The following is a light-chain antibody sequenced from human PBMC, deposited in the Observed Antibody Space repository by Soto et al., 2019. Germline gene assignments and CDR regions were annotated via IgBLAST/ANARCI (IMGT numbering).Light chain of an antibody. CDR1: SRDIGNYNY. V-gene: IGLV2-14*01. CDR2: EVT. Sequence: QSVLTHPASVSASPGQSITSSCTGTSRDIGNYNYVSWYQHHPGKAPKLMTYEVTSRPSGVSDRFSASKSGMTASLTISGIQPEDEADYFCASYRTATTLAVFGNGPKVTVL. CDR3: ASYRTATTLAV. J-gene: IGLJ1*01.